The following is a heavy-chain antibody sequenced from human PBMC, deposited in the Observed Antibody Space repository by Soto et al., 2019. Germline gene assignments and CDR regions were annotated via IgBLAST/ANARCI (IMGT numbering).Heavy chain of an antibody. Sequence: QVQLVESGGGVVQPGRSLRLSCAASGFTFTTYTMHWVRQAPGKGLEWVAIISYDAINTYYADSVKGRFTISRENSEKTLFLQMNRLRVDDTAVYYCARGRGSWSHWYFDLWGRGTLVTVSS. CDR3: ARGRGSWSHWYFDL. D-gene: IGHD6-13*01. V-gene: IGHV3-30-3*01. CDR2: ISYDAINT. CDR1: GFTFTTYT. J-gene: IGHJ2*01.